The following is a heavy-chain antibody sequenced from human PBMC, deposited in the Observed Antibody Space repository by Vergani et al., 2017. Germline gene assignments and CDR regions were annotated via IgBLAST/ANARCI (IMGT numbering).Heavy chain of an antibody. Sequence: EVMLVQSGAEVKKPGESLKISCKYSESSYISNEIAWVRQMSGKGLQWMGNINPIDSKIAYSPSFQGQAIMSLDKSITTAYLQWRSLKASDTATYYCAKTHDFSSLYSSYNWFDPWVQGTQVTVSS. CDR2: INPIDSKI. J-gene: IGHJ5*02. D-gene: IGHD3-3*01. CDR3: AKTHDFSSLYSSYNWFDP. V-gene: IGHV5-51*03. CDR1: ESSYISNE.